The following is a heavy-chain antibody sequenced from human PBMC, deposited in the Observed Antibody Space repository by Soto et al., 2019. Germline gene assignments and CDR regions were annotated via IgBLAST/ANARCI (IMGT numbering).Heavy chain of an antibody. D-gene: IGHD3-3*01. CDR1: GLTFSGHW. V-gene: IGHV3-7*03. CDR2: IKQDGSEK. CDR3: ASRVPDVAYYGVFDY. J-gene: IGHJ4*02. Sequence: PGGSLRLSCAASGLTFSGHWMTWVRQAPGKGLEWVANIKQDGSEKYYVDSVKVRFTISRHNAKNAVFLQLNSLTVEDTAMYYCASRVPDVAYYGVFDYWGQGTLVTVSS.